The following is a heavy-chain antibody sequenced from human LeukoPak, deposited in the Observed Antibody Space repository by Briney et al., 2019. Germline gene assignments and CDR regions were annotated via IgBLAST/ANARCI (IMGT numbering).Heavy chain of an antibody. CDR1: GFIFSKYA. V-gene: IGHV3-23*01. CDR2: IWGSGADT. J-gene: IGHJ3*01. Sequence: GGSLRLPCAASGFIFSKYALVWVRQAPGKGLERVSGIWGSGADTRYADAVKGRFTISRDNSKNTLYLQMNSLGADDTAVYYCGRDPNGDYVGAFEFWGQGTMVTVSS. CDR3: GRDPNGDYVGAFEF. D-gene: IGHD4-17*01.